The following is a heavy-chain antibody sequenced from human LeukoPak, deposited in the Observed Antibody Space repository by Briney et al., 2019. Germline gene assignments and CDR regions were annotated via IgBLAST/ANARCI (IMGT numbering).Heavy chain of an antibody. J-gene: IGHJ4*02. Sequence: SETLSLTCTVSGGSISSYYWSWIRQPPGKGLEWIGYIYYSGSTNYNPSLKSRVTISVDTSKNQFSLKLSSVTAADTAVYYCARVMSGDPNALDYWGQGTLVTVSS. CDR2: IYYSGST. CDR1: GGSISSYY. CDR3: ARVMSGDPNALDY. D-gene: IGHD2-21*02. V-gene: IGHV4-59*01.